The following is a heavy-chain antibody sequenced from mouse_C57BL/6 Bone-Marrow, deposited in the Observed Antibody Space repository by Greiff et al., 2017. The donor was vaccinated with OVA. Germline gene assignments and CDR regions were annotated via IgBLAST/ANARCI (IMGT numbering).Heavy chain of an antibody. V-gene: IGHV1-69*01. CDR2: IDPSDSYT. J-gene: IGHJ3*01. CDR1: GYTFTSYW. CDR3: ARELRLRAWFAY. Sequence: VQLQQPGTELVKPGASVKLSCKASGYTFTSYWMHWVKQRPGQGLEWIGEIDPSDSYTNYNQKFKGKSTLTVDKSSSTAYMQLSSLTSEDSAVYYCARELRLRAWFAYWGQGTLVTVSA. D-gene: IGHD3-2*02.